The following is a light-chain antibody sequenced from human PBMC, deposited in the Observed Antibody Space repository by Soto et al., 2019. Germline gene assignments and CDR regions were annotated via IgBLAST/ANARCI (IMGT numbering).Light chain of an antibody. CDR3: QQLYRYPLS. V-gene: IGKV1-9*01. CDR1: QGISSY. Sequence: QLTQSPSSLSASVGDRVTITCRASQGISSYLAWYQQKPGKVPKLLISAASTLESGVPLRSSGGGFGTDFTLTISSLQPEDFATYYCQQLYRYPLSFGGGTKVEIK. CDR2: AAS. J-gene: IGKJ4*01.